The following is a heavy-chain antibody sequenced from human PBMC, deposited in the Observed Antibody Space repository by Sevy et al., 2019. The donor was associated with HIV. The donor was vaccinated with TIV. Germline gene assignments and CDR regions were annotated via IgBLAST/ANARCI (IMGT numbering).Heavy chain of an antibody. V-gene: IGHV1-18*01. D-gene: IGHD2-15*01. CDR2: ISAHNGNT. J-gene: IGHJ3*02. CDR1: GYTFTSYG. Sequence: ASVKVSCKASGYTFTSYGISWVRQAPGQGLEWMGWISAHNGNTNYAQKLQGRVTMTTDTSTSTAYMELRSLRSDDTAVYYCARDVAKYCSGGSCSHHDAFDIWGQGTMVTVSS. CDR3: ARDVAKYCSGGSCSHHDAFDI.